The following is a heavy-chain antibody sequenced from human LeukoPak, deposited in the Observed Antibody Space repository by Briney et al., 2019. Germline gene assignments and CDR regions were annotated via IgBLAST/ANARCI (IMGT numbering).Heavy chain of an antibody. Sequence: SETLSLTCTVSGGSISSYYWSWIRQPPGKGLGWMVYIFDTVSINYNPSLKSRVTISVDTSKNQFSLKLSSVTAADTAVYYCARHEYIASYFDYWGQGTLVTVSS. CDR1: GGSISSYY. CDR2: IFDTVSI. V-gene: IGHV4-59*08. D-gene: IGHD6-6*01. CDR3: ARHEYIASYFDY. J-gene: IGHJ4*02.